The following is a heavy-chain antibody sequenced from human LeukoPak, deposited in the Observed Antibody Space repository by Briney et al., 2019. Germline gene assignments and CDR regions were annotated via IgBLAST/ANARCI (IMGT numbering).Heavy chain of an antibody. D-gene: IGHD3-22*01. CDR3: ARQTDSSGYYYWYFDL. CDR1: GGSISSYY. V-gene: IGHV4-59*05. J-gene: IGHJ2*01. Sequence: SETLSLTCTVSGGSISSYYWSWIRQPPGKGLEWIGSIYYSGSTYYNPSLKSRVTISVDTSKNQFSLKLSSVTAADTAVYYCARQTDSSGYYYWYFDLWGRGTLVTVSS. CDR2: IYYSGST.